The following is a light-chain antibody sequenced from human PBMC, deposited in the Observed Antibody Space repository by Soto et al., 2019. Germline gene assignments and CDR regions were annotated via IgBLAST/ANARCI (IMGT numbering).Light chain of an antibody. CDR1: GSVIASFPS. V-gene: IGLV2-14*01. Sequence: QSVLAQPGAMSGCAGQSITICCTGSGSVIASFPSVSSYPQYPGKAPKLLIYQVTSRASGVSHRFSASKSGNTAALTISALPPEAEAEYYCNSYSSTSFYVFGTGTKATVL. J-gene: IGLJ1*01. CDR3: NSYSSTSFYV. CDR2: QVT.